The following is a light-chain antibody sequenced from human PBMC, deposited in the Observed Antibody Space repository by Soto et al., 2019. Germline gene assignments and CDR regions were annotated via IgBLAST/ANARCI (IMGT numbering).Light chain of an antibody. J-gene: IGKJ2*01. V-gene: IGKV1-33*01. CDR2: DAS. CDR1: QDISNY. CDR3: QHNDNLPPT. Sequence: DIQMTQSPSSLASSVGDRVTITCQASQDISNYLNWYQQKPGKAPKLLIYDASNLDTGVPSRFSGSGSVTDFTFTINSRQPEDIATYYCQHNDNLPPTCGQGTKLEIK.